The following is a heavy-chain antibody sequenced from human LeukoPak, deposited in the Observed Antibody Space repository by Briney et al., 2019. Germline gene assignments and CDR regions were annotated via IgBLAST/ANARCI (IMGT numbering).Heavy chain of an antibody. D-gene: IGHD6-19*01. CDR2: INPNSGGT. Sequence: GASVKVSCKASGHTFIGYYIHWVRQAPGQGLEWMGWINPNSGGTNYAQKFQGRVTMTRDTSITTAYMDLSRLRSDDTAVYYCARAHESSGLFDYWGQGTLVTVSS. CDR3: ARAHESSGLFDY. V-gene: IGHV1-2*02. J-gene: IGHJ4*02. CDR1: GHTFIGYY.